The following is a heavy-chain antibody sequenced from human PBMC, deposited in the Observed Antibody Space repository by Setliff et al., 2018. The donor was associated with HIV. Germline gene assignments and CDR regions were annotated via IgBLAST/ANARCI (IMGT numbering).Heavy chain of an antibody. CDR1: GYTFTSYA. CDR2: IHAGNGYT. J-gene: IGHJ4*02. V-gene: IGHV1-3*01. Sequence: GASVKVSCKASGYTFTSYAMHWVRQAPGQRLEWMGWIHAGNGYTKCSQKFQGRVTFTRDTSASAAYMDLSSLRSEDTAVYYCARIWGIPPLYYFDYWGQGTLVTVSS. CDR3: ARIWGIPPLYYFDY. D-gene: IGHD3-16*01.